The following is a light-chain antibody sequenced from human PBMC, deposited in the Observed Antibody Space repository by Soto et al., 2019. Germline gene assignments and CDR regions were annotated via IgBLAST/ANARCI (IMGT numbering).Light chain of an antibody. Sequence: QSVLTQPPSVSGAPGQRVTISCTGSRSNIGAGYDVHWYQQLPGTAPKLLIYGNSNRPSGVPDRFSGSKSGTSASLAITGLQAEDEADYYCQSYDSSLSGSDVFGGGTKVTVL. J-gene: IGLJ2*01. V-gene: IGLV1-40*01. CDR3: QSYDSSLSGSDV. CDR2: GNS. CDR1: RSNIGAGYD.